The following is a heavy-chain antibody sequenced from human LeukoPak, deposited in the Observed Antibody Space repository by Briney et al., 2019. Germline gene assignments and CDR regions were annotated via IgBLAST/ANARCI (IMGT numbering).Heavy chain of an antibody. CDR3: AKVFQRAATYDY. CDR2: ISGSGGST. V-gene: IGHV3-23*01. CDR1: GFTFSSYS. J-gene: IGHJ4*02. Sequence: GGSLRLSCAASGFTFSSYSMNWVRQAPGKGLEWVSAISGSGGSTYYADSVKGRFTISRDNSKNTLYLQMNSLRAEDTAVYYCAKVFQRAATYDYWGQETLVTVSS. D-gene: IGHD2-15*01.